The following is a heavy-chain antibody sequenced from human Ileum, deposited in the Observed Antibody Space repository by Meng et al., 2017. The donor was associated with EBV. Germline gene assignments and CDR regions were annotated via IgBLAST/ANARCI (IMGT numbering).Heavy chain of an antibody. D-gene: IGHD3-10*01. CDR3: ARGTGADY. V-gene: IGHV1-69*06. J-gene: IGHJ4*02. CDR2: IIPALGTP. CDR1: GSTFSVYG. Sequence: GQLGQSGAGVKNPGSSVKVSCKPSGSTFSVYGITRVRQAPGQGLEWMGGIIPALGTPKYARKFQDRLTITADKSTSTGYMELHSLTSNDTAVYFCARGTGADYWGQGTLVTVSS.